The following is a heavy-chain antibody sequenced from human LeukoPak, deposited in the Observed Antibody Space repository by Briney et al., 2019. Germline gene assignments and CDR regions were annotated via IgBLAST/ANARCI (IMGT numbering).Heavy chain of an antibody. CDR3: AKSLSDTGRTRFDAFDI. CDR1: GYTFTGYY. J-gene: IGHJ3*02. CDR2: INPNSGGT. Sequence: GASVKVSCKASGYTFTGYYMHWVRQAPGQGLEWMGWINPNSGGTNYAQKFQGRVTMTRDTSISTAYMELSRLRSDDTAVYYCAKSLSDTGRTRFDAFDIWGQGTMVTVSS. V-gene: IGHV1-2*02. D-gene: IGHD3-3*01.